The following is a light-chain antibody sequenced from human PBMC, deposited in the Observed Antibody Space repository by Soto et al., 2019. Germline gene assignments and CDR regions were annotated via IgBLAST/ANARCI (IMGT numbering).Light chain of an antibody. V-gene: IGKV1-5*03. CDR1: QTISSW. J-gene: IGKJ1*01. Sequence: GERVTIICRASQTISSWLAWYQQKPGKAPKLLIYKASTLKSGVPSRFSGSGSGTEFTLTISSLQPDDFATYYCQHYNSYSEAFGQGTKVDIK. CDR3: QHYNSYSEA. CDR2: KAS.